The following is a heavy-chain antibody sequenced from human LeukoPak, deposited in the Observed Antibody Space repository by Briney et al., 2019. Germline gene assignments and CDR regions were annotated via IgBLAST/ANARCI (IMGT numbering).Heavy chain of an antibody. Sequence: ASVKVSCKDSGYTFPGYYMHSVRQAPGQGLEWMGWINPNSGGTNYAQKFQGRVTMTRDTSISTAYMELSRLRSDDTAVYYCARVPSGVAGVHYFDYWGQGTLVTVSS. CDR1: GYTFPGYY. J-gene: IGHJ4*02. CDR3: ARVPSGVAGVHYFDY. D-gene: IGHD6-19*01. V-gene: IGHV1-2*02. CDR2: INPNSGGT.